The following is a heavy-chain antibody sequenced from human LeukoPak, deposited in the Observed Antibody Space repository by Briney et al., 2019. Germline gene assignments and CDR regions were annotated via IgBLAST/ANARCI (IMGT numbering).Heavy chain of an antibody. V-gene: IGHV3-30*04. CDR3: ARALGSGWVYFL. CDR2: ISYDGSNK. J-gene: IGHJ4*02. D-gene: IGHD3-10*01. CDR1: GFTFGSYA. Sequence: PGGSLRLSCAASGFTFGSYAMHWVRQAPGKGLEWVAVISYDGSNKYYTDSVKGRFTISRDNSKNTLYLQMNSLRVEDTAVYYCARALGSGWVYFLGGQGTLVTVFS.